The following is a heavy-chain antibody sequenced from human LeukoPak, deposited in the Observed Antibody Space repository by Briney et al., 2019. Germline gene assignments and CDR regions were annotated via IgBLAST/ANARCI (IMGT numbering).Heavy chain of an antibody. Sequence: GESLKISCKGSGYSFPTYWIAWARQMPGKGLEWMGIIYAGDSDTRYSPSFQGQVTISADKSISTAYLQWSSLKASDTAMYYCARTYYYDSSGYNWDAFDIWGQGTMVTVSS. CDR2: IYAGDSDT. CDR3: ARTYYYDSSGYNWDAFDI. CDR1: GYSFPTYW. V-gene: IGHV5-51*01. D-gene: IGHD3-22*01. J-gene: IGHJ3*02.